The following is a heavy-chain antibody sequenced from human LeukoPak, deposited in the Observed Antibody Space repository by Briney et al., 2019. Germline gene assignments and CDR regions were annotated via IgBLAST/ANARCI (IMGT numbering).Heavy chain of an antibody. V-gene: IGHV4-59*01. J-gene: IGHJ5*02. D-gene: IGHD3-16*01. CDR3: ARFTPQGYGWGGYNRFDP. Sequence: ETLSLTCTVSGGSIMNYYWSWIRQTPGKGLEWIGYIYYSGSTNYNPSLKSRVTISVDTSKNQFSLNLTSVTAADTAVYYCARFTPQGYGWGGYNRFDPWGQGTLVTVSS. CDR2: IYYSGST. CDR1: GGSIMNYY.